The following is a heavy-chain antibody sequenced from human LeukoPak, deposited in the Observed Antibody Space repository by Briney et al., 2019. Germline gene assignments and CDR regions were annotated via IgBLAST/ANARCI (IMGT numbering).Heavy chain of an antibody. V-gene: IGHV4-39*07. CDR1: GGSISSSSYY. CDR2: IYYSGST. Sequence: SETLSLTCTVSGGSISSSSYYWGWIRQPPGKGLEWIGSIYYSGSTYYNPSLKSRVTISVDTSKNQFSLKLSSVTAADTAVYYCARDRKRWDIVVGSSSWWGYWGQGTLVTVSS. J-gene: IGHJ4*02. D-gene: IGHD2-2*01. CDR3: ARDRKRWDIVVGSSSWWGY.